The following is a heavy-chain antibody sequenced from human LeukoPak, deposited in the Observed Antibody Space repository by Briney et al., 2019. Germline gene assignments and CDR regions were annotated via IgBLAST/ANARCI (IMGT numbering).Heavy chain of an antibody. CDR1: GFTFSDYY. V-gene: IGHV3-11*01. CDR2: ISSSGSTI. Sequence: GGSLRLSCAASGFTFSDYYMSWIRQAPGKGPEWVSYISSSGSTIYYADSVKGRFTISRDNAKNSLYLQMNSLRAEDTAVYYCARDSADCSGGSCYYYYYGMDVWGQGTTVTVSS. CDR3: ARDSADCSGGSCYYYYYGMDV. D-gene: IGHD2-15*01. J-gene: IGHJ6*02.